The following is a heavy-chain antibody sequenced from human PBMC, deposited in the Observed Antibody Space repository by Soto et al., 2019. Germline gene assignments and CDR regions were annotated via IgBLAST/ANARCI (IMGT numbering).Heavy chain of an antibody. J-gene: IGHJ6*02. V-gene: IGHV3-30*18. CDR1: GFTFSSYG. Sequence: QVQLVESGGGVVQPGRSLRLSCAASGFTFSSYGMHWVRQAPGKGLEWVAVISYDGSNKYYADSVKGRFTISRDNSKNTLYLQMNSLRAEDTAVYYCAKAHYSSSDNYGMDVWGQGTTVTVSS. CDR2: ISYDGSNK. D-gene: IGHD6-6*01. CDR3: AKAHYSSSDNYGMDV.